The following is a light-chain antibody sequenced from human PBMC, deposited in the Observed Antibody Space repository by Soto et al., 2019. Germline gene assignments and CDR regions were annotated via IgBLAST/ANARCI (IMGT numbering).Light chain of an antibody. V-gene: IGKV2-28*01. CDR1: QSLLYSSGDNY. CDR3: MQGLQPPLT. CDR2: LGS. J-gene: IGKJ2*01. Sequence: DIVMTQSPLSLSVTPGEPASISCRSSQSLLYSSGDNYLDWYVQKPGQSPQLLIYLGSYRASGVPDRFSGSGSGTDFTLKISRVEAEDVGVYYCMQGLQPPLTFGQGTKLEIK.